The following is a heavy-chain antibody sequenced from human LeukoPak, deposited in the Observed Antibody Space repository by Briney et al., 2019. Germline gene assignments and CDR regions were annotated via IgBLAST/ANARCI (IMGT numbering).Heavy chain of an antibody. Sequence: GGSLRLSCEASGFTFSRFAMTWVRQAPGKGLEWVSTIGALGGSTNYAASVKGRFTISRDNSKDTLYLQMNNLRAEDTAVYYCARGPGHYDSSGYYRYFDYWGQGTLVTVSS. V-gene: IGHV3-23*01. D-gene: IGHD3-22*01. CDR3: ARGPGHYDSSGYYRYFDY. J-gene: IGHJ4*02. CDR2: IGALGGST. CDR1: GFTFSRFA.